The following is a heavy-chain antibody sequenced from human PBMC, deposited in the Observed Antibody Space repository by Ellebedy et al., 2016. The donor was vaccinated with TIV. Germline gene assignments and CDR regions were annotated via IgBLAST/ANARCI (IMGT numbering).Heavy chain of an antibody. V-gene: IGHV4-59*02. CDR2: IYYSGNS. CDR1: GDSVSTYY. D-gene: IGHD5-12*01. J-gene: IGHJ4*02. Sequence: SETLSLXXSVSGDSVSTYYWSWIRQAPGKGLEWIGYIYYSGNSNYNPSLKSRVTISLDTSKNQFSLNLSSVTAADTAVYYCARVNGGYVDDYWGQGTLVTVSS. CDR3: ARVNGGYVDDY.